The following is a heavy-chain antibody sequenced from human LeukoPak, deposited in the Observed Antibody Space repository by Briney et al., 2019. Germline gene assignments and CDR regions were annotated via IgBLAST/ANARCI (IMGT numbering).Heavy chain of an antibody. CDR2: ISSSGSSI. CDR1: GFTFSSYE. Sequence: PGGSLRLSCAASGFTFSSYEMSWVRQAPGKGLEWVSYISSSGSSIYYANSVKGRFTISRDNAKNSLYLQMNSLSAEDTAVYYCATVGRSTRPGHWGQGALVTVSS. V-gene: IGHV3-48*03. J-gene: IGHJ4*02. CDR3: ATVGRSTRPGH. D-gene: IGHD6-6*01.